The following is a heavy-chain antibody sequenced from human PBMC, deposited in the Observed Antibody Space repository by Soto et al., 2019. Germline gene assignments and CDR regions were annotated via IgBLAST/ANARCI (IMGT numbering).Heavy chain of an antibody. V-gene: IGHV3-30-3*01. J-gene: IGHJ6*01. CDR3: ARDRDGYAAYYYYGMDV. CDR2: ISYDGSNK. Sequence: GGSLRLSCAASGFTFSSYAMHWVRQAPGKGLEWVAVISYDGSNKYYADSVKGRFTISRDNSKNTLNLQMNSLRAEDTAVYYCARDRDGYAAYYYYGMDVWGQGTTVTVSS. CDR1: GFTFSSYA. D-gene: IGHD5-12*01.